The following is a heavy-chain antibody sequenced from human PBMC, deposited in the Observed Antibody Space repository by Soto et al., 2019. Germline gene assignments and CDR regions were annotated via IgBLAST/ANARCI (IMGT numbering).Heavy chain of an antibody. CDR3: AKANDYYYGSGSYYIPDEYYFDY. CDR2: ISGSGGST. Sequence: GGSLRLSCAASGFTFSSYAMSWVRQAPGKGLEWVSAISGSGGSTYYADSVKGRFTISRDNSKNTLYLQMNSLRAEDTAVYYCAKANDYYYGSGSYYIPDEYYFDYWAREPWSPSPQ. V-gene: IGHV3-23*01. CDR1: GFTFSSYA. J-gene: IGHJ4*02. D-gene: IGHD3-10*01.